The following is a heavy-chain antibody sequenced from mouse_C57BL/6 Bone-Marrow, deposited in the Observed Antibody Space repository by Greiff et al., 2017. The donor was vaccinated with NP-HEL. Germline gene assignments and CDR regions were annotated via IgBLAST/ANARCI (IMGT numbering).Heavy chain of an antibody. J-gene: IGHJ1*03. Sequence: EVQGVESGGGLVQPGGSLKLSCAASGFTFSDYYMYWVRQTPEKRLEWVAYISNGGGSTYYPDTVKGRFTISRDNAKNTLYLQMSRLKSEDTAMYYCARLITTVVAHWYFDVWGTGTTVTVSS. CDR2: ISNGGGST. CDR3: ARLITTVVAHWYFDV. V-gene: IGHV5-12*01. D-gene: IGHD1-1*01. CDR1: GFTFSDYY.